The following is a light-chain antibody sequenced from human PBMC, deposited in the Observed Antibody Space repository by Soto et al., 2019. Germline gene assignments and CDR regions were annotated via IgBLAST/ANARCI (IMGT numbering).Light chain of an antibody. J-gene: IGKJ1*01. CDR1: QAISTW. CDR2: AAS. CDR3: QQANSFPRT. Sequence: DIQMTQSPSSVSASVGDRVTITCRASQAISTWLAWYQQKPGKAPKLLIYAASNLQTGVPSRFSGSGSGTDFTLPINSLQPEDFATYYCQQANSFPRTFGQGTKVEIK. V-gene: IGKV1D-12*01.